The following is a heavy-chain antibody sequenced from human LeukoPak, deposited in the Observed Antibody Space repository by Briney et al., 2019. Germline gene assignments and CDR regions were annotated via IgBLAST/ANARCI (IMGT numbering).Heavy chain of an antibody. CDR1: GFTLSSYW. J-gene: IGHJ4*02. CDR3: AKDWDYVWGSYRPYYFDD. Sequence: GGSLRLSCAASGFTLSSYWMNWVRQAPGKGLEWVSDISGSGDFTYYADSVKGRFTISRDKSKNTLYLQMNSLGAEDTAVYYCAKDWDYVWGSYRPYYFDDWGQGALVTVSS. V-gene: IGHV3-23*01. D-gene: IGHD3-16*02. CDR2: ISGSGDFT.